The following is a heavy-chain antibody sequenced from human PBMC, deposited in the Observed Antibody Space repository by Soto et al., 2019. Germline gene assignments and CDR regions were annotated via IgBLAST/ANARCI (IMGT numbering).Heavy chain of an antibody. J-gene: IGHJ3*02. CDR3: ARIDVDKTMDNVIAFDI. CDR1: GGSISSGGYS. D-gene: IGHD5-18*01. CDR2: IFHSGNT. Sequence: SETLSLTCAVSGGSISSGGYSWSWIRQPPGKGLEWIGYIFHSGNTYYNPSLNSRGTISVDRSKNQFSLNLSSVTAADTAVYYCARIDVDKTMDNVIAFDIWGQGTMVT. V-gene: IGHV4-30-2*01.